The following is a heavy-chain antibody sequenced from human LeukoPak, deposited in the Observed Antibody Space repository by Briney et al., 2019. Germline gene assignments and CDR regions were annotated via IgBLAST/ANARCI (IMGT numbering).Heavy chain of an antibody. V-gene: IGHV3-20*01. Sequence: SGGSLRLSCAASGFTFDDYGMSWVRQAPGKGLEWVSGINWNGGSTGYADSVKGRFTISRDNAKNSLYLQMNSLRAEDTALYHCARHSSSDTDFVDYYDMDVWGKGATVTVSS. CDR3: ARHSSSDTDFVDYYDMDV. CDR2: INWNGGST. CDR1: GFTFDDYG. J-gene: IGHJ6*03. D-gene: IGHD3-3*01.